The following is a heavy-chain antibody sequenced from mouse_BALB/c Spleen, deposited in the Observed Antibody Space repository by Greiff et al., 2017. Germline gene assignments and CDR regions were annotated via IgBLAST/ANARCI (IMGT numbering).Heavy chain of an antibody. Sequence: EVHLVESGGGLVQPGGSLKLSCAASGFTFSSYGMSWVRQTPDKRLELVATINSNGGSTYYPDSVKGRFTISRDNAKNTLYLQMSSLKSEDTAMYYCARDRSSSGYDYAMDYWGQGTSVTVSS. CDR1: GFTFSSYG. D-gene: IGHD3-1*01. V-gene: IGHV5-6-3*01. CDR2: INSNGGST. CDR3: ARDRSSSGYDYAMDY. J-gene: IGHJ4*01.